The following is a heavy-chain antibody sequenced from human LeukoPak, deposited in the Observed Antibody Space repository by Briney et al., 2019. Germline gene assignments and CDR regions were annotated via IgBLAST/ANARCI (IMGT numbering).Heavy chain of an antibody. CDR2: IDPKSGNT. D-gene: IGHD2-2*01. Sequence: VAPVTLCFTGAGYTFTFYDIDRVWLGHGQGIGWVGVIDPKSGNTGYAQKFQGRVTMTRHTSISTAYMELSSLRSEDTAVYYCARGDIVVVPAVSVGWGMDVWGKGTTVTVSS. CDR1: GYTFTFYD. CDR3: ARGDIVVVPAVSVGWGMDV. J-gene: IGHJ6*03. V-gene: IGHV1-8*01.